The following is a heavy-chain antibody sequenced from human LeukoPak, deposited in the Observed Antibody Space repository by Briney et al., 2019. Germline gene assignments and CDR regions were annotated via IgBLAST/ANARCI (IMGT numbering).Heavy chain of an antibody. CDR1: KFTFSTYG. CDR2: IRYDGSNK. V-gene: IGHV3-30*02. J-gene: IGHJ4*02. D-gene: IGHD6-19*01. CDR3: AKGNGWSYFDY. Sequence: GGSLRLSCAASKFTFSTYGMHWVRQAPGKGLEWVSFIRYDGSNKYYADSVKGRFTISRDNSRNTLYLQMNSLRPEDTALYYCAKGNGWSYFDYWGQGTLVTVSS.